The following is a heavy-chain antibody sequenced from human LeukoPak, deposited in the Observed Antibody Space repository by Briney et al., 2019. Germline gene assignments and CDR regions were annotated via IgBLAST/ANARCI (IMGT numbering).Heavy chain of an antibody. V-gene: IGHV3-21*01. D-gene: IGHD2-2*01. Sequence: GGSLRLSCAASGFTFSSYSMNWVRQAPGKGLEWVSSISSSSSYIYYADSVKGRFTISRDNAKNSLYLQMNSLRAEDTAVYYCASAAPTSYWFDPWGQGTLATVSS. CDR3: ASAAPTSYWFDP. CDR1: GFTFSSYS. J-gene: IGHJ5*02. CDR2: ISSSSSYI.